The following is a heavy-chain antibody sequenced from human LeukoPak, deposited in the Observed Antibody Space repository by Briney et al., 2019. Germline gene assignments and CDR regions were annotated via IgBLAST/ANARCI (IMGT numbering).Heavy chain of an antibody. Sequence: SETLSLTCTVSGGSISSSSYYWGWIRQPPGKGLEWIGSIYYSGSTYYNPSLKSRVTISVDTSKNQFSLKLSSVTAADTAVYYCARRFGSITMIVVVIDAFDIWGQGTMVTVSS. CDR3: ARRFGSITMIVVVIDAFDI. CDR1: GGSISSSSYY. D-gene: IGHD3-22*01. J-gene: IGHJ3*02. V-gene: IGHV4-39*01. CDR2: IYYSGST.